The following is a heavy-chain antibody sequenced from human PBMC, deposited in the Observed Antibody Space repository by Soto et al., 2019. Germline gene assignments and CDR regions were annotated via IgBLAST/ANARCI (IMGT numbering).Heavy chain of an antibody. J-gene: IGHJ4*02. CDR3: PRRHGIGAAAKNFDF. V-gene: IGHV3-23*01. CDR1: RFSFSNHA. CDR2: IRASGGLI. D-gene: IGHD6-13*01. Sequence: GGSLRLSWAPARFSFSNHAISWVRQAPGKGLQLVPRIRASGGLISYADLEKGWFNMSRDKSRNTLYLQMNSLRAEDTALYFCPRRHGIGAAAKNFDFWGQGTLVTV.